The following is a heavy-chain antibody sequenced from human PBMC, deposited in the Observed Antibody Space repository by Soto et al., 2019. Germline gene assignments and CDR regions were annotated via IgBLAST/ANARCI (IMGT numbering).Heavy chain of an antibody. D-gene: IGHD3-10*01. CDR3: ARDTETYYYGSGSWTSDY. CDR1: GFTFSSYS. CDR2: ISSSSSTI. Sequence: GGSLRLSCAASGFTFSSYSMNWVRQAPGKGLEWVSYISSSSSTIYYADSVKGRFTISRDNAKNSLYLQMNSLRDEDTAVYYCARDTETYYYGSGSWTSDYWGQGTLVTVSS. J-gene: IGHJ4*02. V-gene: IGHV3-48*02.